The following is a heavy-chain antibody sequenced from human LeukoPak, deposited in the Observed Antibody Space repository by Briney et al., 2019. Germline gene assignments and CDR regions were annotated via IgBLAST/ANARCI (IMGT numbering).Heavy chain of an antibody. J-gene: IGHJ5*02. CDR2: IYTSGST. D-gene: IGHD3-22*01. CDR1: GGSISSGSYY. CDR3: ARLDYYDSSGYELFDP. Sequence: TSETLSLTCTVSGGSISSGSYYWSWIRQPAGKGLEWIGRIYTSGSTNYNPSLKSRVTISVDTSKNQFSLKLSSVSAADTAVYYCARLDYYDSSGYELFDPWGQGTLVTVSS. V-gene: IGHV4-61*02.